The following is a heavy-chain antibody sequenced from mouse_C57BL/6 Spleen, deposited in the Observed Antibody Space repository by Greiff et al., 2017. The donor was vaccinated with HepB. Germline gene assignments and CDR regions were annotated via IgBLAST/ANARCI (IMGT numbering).Heavy chain of an antibody. Sequence: VQLQQSGAELVKPGASVKLSCKASGYTFTSYWMQWVKQRPGQGLEWIGEIDPSDSYTNYNQKFKGKATLTVDTSSSTAYMQLSSLTSEDSAVYYCARKRDYDYDGYAMDYWGQRTSVTVSS. CDR3: ARKRDYDYDGYAMDY. D-gene: IGHD2-4*01. CDR1: GYTFTSYW. V-gene: IGHV1-50*01. J-gene: IGHJ4*01. CDR2: IDPSDSYT.